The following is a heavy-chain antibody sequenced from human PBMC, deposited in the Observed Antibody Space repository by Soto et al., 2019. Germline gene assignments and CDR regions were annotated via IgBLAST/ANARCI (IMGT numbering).Heavy chain of an antibody. CDR3: AYCSGGSGWDAVDI. CDR2: ISAYNGNT. V-gene: IGHV1-18*01. CDR1: GYTFTSYG. D-gene: IGHD2-15*01. J-gene: IGHJ3*02. Sequence: ASVKVSCKASGYTFTSYGISWVRQAPGQGLEWMGWISAYNGNTNYAQKLQGRVTMTTDTSTSTAYMELRSLRSDDTAVYYCAYCSGGSGWDAVDIWGQGTMVTVSS.